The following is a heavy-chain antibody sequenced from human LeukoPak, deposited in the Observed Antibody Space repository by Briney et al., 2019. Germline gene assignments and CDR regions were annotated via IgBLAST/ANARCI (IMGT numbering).Heavy chain of an antibody. Sequence: GGSLRLSCAASGFTFSSSAMSWVRQVPGKGLEWVSGISASGGSTSYADSVKGRFTISRDNSKNTLYLQMNSLRAEDTAVYYCAREADGYNILYYYYGMDVWGQGTTVTVSS. J-gene: IGHJ6*02. CDR2: ISASGGST. D-gene: IGHD5-24*01. CDR1: GFTFSSSA. V-gene: IGHV3-23*01. CDR3: AREADGYNILYYYYGMDV.